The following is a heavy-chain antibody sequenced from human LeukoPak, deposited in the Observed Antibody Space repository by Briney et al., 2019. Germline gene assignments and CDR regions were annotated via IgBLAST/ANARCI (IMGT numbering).Heavy chain of an antibody. CDR1: GGPISSYY. D-gene: IGHD4-17*01. CDR2: INHSGST. CDR3: AREATVTMIIDY. J-gene: IGHJ4*02. Sequence: SETLSLTCTVSGGPISSYYWSWIRQPPGKGLEWIGEINHSGSTNYNPSLKSRVTISVDTSKNQFSLKLSSVTAADTAVYYCAREATVTMIIDYWGQGTLVTVSS. V-gene: IGHV4-34*01.